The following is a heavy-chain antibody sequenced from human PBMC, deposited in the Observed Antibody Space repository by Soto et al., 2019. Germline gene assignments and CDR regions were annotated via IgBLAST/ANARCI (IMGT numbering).Heavy chain of an antibody. CDR1: GGSISSGDYY. D-gene: IGHD2-2*01. Sequence: LSLTCTVSGGSISSGDYYWSWIRQPPGKGLEWIGYIYYSGSTYYNPSLKSRVTISVDTSKNQFSLKLSSVTAADTAVYYCRGYCSSTSCYGPYYYYGMDVWGQGTTVTVSS. CDR2: IYYSGST. CDR3: RGYCSSTSCYGPYYYYGMDV. J-gene: IGHJ6*02. V-gene: IGHV4-30-4*01.